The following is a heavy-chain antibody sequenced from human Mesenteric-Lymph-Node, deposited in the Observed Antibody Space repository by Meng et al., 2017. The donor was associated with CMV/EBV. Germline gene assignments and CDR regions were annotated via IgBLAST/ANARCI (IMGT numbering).Heavy chain of an antibody. D-gene: IGHD6-13*01. J-gene: IGHJ4*02. V-gene: IGHV1-18*01. CDR1: GYTFTSYG. CDR2: ISAYNGNT. CDR3: LRSPATTIYSSTWPDY. Sequence: SGYTFTSYGITWVRQAPGQGLEWMGWISAYNGNTNYAQKLQDRVTLTTDTSTTTAYMELRSLRSDDTAVYYCLRSPATTIYSSTWPDYWGQGTLVTV.